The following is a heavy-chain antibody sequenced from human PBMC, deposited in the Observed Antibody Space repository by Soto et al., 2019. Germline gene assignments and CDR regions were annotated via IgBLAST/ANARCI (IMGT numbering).Heavy chain of an antibody. CDR2: ISGRGGST. V-gene: IGHV3-23*01. D-gene: IGHD2-2*01. Sequence: PGGSLRLSCAASGFTFSSYAMSWVRQAPGKGLEWVSAISGRGGSTYYADSVKGRFTISRDNSKNTLYLQMNSLRAEDTAVYYCAKDKDIVVVPAASDHAFDIWGQGTMVTVSS. CDR1: GFTFSSYA. J-gene: IGHJ3*02. CDR3: AKDKDIVVVPAASDHAFDI.